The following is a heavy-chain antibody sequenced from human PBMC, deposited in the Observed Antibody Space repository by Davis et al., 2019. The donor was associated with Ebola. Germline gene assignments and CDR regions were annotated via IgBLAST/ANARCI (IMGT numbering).Heavy chain of an antibody. J-gene: IGHJ4*02. CDR1: GFNFDDYA. D-gene: IGHD2-21*02. CDR3: GKDIGLTAEYDFDF. CDR2: ISWNSGIL. V-gene: IGHV3-9*01. Sequence: SLKISCEASGFNFDDYAMHWVRQVPGKGLEWVSGISWNSGILGYADSVKGRFTISRDNAKNSLYLQMTGLRVEDTAFYYCGKDIGLTAEYDFDFWGKGTLVTVSS.